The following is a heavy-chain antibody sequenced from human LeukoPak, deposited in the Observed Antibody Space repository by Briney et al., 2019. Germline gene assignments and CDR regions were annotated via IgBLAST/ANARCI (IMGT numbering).Heavy chain of an antibody. CDR1: GGSISSGSYY. D-gene: IGHD2-15*01. CDR2: IYTSGST. J-gene: IGHJ4*02. V-gene: IGHV4-61*02. Sequence: PSETLSLTCTVSGGSISSGSYYWSWIRQPAGKGLEWIGRIYTSGSTNYHPSLKSRVTISVDTSKNQFSLKLSSVTAADTAVYYCARGYCSGGSCYSLYFDYWGQGTLATVSS. CDR3: ARGYCSGGSCYSLYFDY.